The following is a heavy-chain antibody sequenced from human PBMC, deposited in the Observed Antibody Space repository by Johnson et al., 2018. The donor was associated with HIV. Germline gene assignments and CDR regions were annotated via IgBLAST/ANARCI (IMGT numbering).Heavy chain of an antibody. CDR3: ARDGTRYYYDSSGSRGTFDI. J-gene: IGHJ3*02. CDR1: GFTFSRQH. D-gene: IGHD3-22*01. V-gene: IGHV3-33*08. CDR2: MWYDGSNK. Sequence: QVQLVESGGGLVQPGTSLRLSCAASGFTFSRQHMHVVRQAPAKGLPWLAIMWYDGSNKYYVDSVNGRFTISRDNSKNTVLLQMNSLRVEDTAVYYCARDGTRYYYDSSGSRGTFDIWGQGTMVTVSS.